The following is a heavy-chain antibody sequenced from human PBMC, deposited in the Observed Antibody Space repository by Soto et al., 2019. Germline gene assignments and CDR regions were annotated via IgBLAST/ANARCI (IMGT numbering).Heavy chain of an antibody. D-gene: IGHD3-9*01. CDR2: ISSSGSAI. Sequence: PGGSRRLSCAASGFSFGSYEMNWVRQAPGKGLQWVSYISSSGSAIYYADSVRGRFIISRDNAKNSLYLQMDSLRAEDTALYYCARGRRYFDSWGQGTLVTVSS. J-gene: IGHJ4*02. V-gene: IGHV3-48*03. CDR3: ARGRRYFDS. CDR1: GFSFGSYE.